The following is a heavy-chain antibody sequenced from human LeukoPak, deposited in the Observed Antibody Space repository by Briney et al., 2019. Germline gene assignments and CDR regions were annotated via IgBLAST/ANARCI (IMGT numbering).Heavy chain of an antibody. Sequence: ASVKVSCKASGCTFPSYGISWLRQAPGQGLEWMGWISAYNGNTNYAQKLQGRVTMTTDTSTSTAYMELRSLRSDDTAVYYCARDLRVRGVSPNGYWGQGTLVTVSS. CDR1: GCTFPSYG. CDR3: ARDLRVRGVSPNGY. V-gene: IGHV1-18*01. CDR2: ISAYNGNT. D-gene: IGHD3-10*01. J-gene: IGHJ4*02.